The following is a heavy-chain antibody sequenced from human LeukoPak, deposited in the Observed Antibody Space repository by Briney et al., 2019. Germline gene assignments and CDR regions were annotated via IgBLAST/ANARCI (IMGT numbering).Heavy chain of an antibody. Sequence: ASVKVSCKASGFTFTSSAMQWVRQARGQRLEWIGWIVVGSGNTNYAQKFQERVTITRDMSTSTAYMELSRLRSDDTAVYYCARVHSSGWFAEYFQHWGQGTLVTVSS. CDR2: IVVGSGNT. CDR1: GFTFTSSA. CDR3: ARVHSSGWFAEYFQH. V-gene: IGHV1-58*02. D-gene: IGHD6-19*01. J-gene: IGHJ1*01.